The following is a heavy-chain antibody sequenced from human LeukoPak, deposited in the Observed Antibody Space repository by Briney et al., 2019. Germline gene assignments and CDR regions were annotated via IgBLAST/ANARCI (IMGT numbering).Heavy chain of an antibody. J-gene: IGHJ1*01. Sequence: SVKVSCKASGGTFSSYAISWVRQAPGQGLEWMGGIIPIFGTANYAQKFQGRVTITADKSTSTAYMELSSLRSEDTAVYYCARAPYYYDSSGYSRPEYFQHWGQGTLVTVSS. CDR1: GGTFSSYA. V-gene: IGHV1-69*06. CDR3: ARAPYYYDSSGYSRPEYFQH. CDR2: IIPIFGTA. D-gene: IGHD3-22*01.